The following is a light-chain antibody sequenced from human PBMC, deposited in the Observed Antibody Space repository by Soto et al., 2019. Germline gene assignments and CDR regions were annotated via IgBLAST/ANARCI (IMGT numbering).Light chain of an antibody. Sequence: QSVLTQPPSVSGSHGQSVTISCTGTSSDIGSYDRVSWYQQPPGTAPKLMIFEVSNRPSGVPDRFSGSKSGNTASLTISGLQAEDEAEYYCSSWTTSNSPCVFGTGTKVTVL. J-gene: IGLJ1*01. V-gene: IGLV2-18*02. CDR1: SSDIGSYDR. CDR3: SSWTTSNSPCV. CDR2: EVS.